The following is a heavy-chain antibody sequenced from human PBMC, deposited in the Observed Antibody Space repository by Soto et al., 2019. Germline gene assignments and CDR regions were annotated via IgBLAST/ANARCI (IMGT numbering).Heavy chain of an antibody. D-gene: IGHD5-12*01. Sequence: QVQLRESGPGQAKPSETLSLACSVSGDPLSAYYWTWIRQPPGKRLEWLGHISYNGITNYNPSLKSRVTMSVDTSKNQISLELSSVTVADTAIYYCASDRSGSYETFDYWGQGKLVTVSS. J-gene: IGHJ4*02. V-gene: IGHV4-59*12. CDR3: ASDRSGSYETFDY. CDR1: GDPLSAYY. CDR2: ISYNGIT.